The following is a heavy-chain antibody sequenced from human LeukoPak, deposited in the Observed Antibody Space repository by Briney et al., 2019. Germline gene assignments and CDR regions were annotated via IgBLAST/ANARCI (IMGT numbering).Heavy chain of an antibody. V-gene: IGHV1-2*06. CDR3: ASLTIGWYSSDYFQQ. CDR1: GYNLVGHY. Sequence: ASVKVSCKASGYNLVGHYIHWVRQAPGQGLEWMGRINPNSGGTNYAQKFQGRVTMTKDTPISTAYMDLSRLTSDDTAVYYCASLTIGWYSSDYFQQWGQGTLVTVSS. J-gene: IGHJ1*01. D-gene: IGHD6-19*01. CDR2: INPNSGGT.